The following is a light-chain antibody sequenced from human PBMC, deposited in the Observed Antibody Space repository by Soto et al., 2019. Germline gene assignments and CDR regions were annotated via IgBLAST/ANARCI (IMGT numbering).Light chain of an antibody. CDR2: DAS. CDR1: QSVSSN. Sequence: EIVMTQSPATLSVSPGERATLSCRASQSVSSNLAWFQQKPGQAPGLLIYDASTRAIGIPARFSGSGSGTEFTLTISSLQSEDFAVYYCQQYNNWPWTFGQGTKVEIK. J-gene: IGKJ1*01. V-gene: IGKV3-15*01. CDR3: QQYNNWPWT.